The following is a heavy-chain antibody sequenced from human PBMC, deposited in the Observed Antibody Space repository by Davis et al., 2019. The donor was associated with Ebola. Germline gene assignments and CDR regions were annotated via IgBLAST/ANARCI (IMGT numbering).Heavy chain of an antibody. J-gene: IGHJ4*02. D-gene: IGHD1-26*01. Sequence: SVKVSCKASGGTFSSYTISWVRQAPGQGLEWMGRIIPILGIANYAQKFQGRVTITADKSTSTAYMELSSLRSEDTAVYYCARSTPGGSYRDYWGQGTLVTVSS. V-gene: IGHV1-69*02. CDR1: GGTFSSYT. CDR2: IIPILGIA. CDR3: ARSTPGGSYRDY.